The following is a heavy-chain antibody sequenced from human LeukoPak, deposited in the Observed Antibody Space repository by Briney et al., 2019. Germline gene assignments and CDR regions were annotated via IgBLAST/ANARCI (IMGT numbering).Heavy chain of an antibody. J-gene: IGHJ4*02. Sequence: GGSLRLSCAAPGFTFSNYGMHWVRQAPGKGLQWLAYVRYDGTKKFYAESVTGRFTISRDNSENTVYLQMDSLRVEDTAVYYCAKVIGDCSGTSCLLFDYWGQGTLVTVAS. CDR3: AKVIGDCSGTSCLLFDY. D-gene: IGHD2-2*01. V-gene: IGHV3-30*02. CDR1: GFTFSNYG. CDR2: VRYDGTKK.